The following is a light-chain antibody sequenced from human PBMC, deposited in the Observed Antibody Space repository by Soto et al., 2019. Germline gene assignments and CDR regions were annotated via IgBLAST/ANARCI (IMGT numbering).Light chain of an antibody. J-gene: IGKJ2*01. CDR3: QQSYSTPYT. CDR2: AAS. Sequence: DIQMTQSPSSLSASVGDRVTITCRASQSISSYLYWYQQKPGEAPKLLIYAASSLQSSVPSRFSGSGSGTDFTLTISSLQPEDFATYYCQQSYSTPYTFGQGTKLEIK. V-gene: IGKV1-39*01. CDR1: QSISSY.